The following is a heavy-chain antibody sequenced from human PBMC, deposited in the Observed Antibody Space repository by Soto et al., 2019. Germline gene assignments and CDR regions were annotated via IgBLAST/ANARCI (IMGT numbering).Heavy chain of an antibody. D-gene: IGHD3-16*01. CDR3: ARGGAARPDY. J-gene: IGHJ4*02. CDR1: GFTFSTYW. CDR2: IKQDGRAA. Sequence: PGGSLRLSCAASGFTFSTYWMSWVRQAPGKGLEWVANIKQDGRAAWYVDSVKGRFTISRDNARNSLYLQMNSLRAEDTAVYYCARGGAARPDYWGQGTLVTVSS. V-gene: IGHV3-7*02.